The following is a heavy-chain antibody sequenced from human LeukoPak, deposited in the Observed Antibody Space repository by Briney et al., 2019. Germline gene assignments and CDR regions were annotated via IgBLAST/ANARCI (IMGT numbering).Heavy chain of an antibody. Sequence: ASVKVSCKASGYTFTSYGISWVRQAPGQGLEWMGWISAYNGNTNYAQKLQGRVTMTTDTSTSTAYMELRSLRSDDTAVYYCARRTYYYDSSGWEKGYYYYYMDVWGKGTTVTVSS. CDR3: ARRTYYYDSSGWEKGYYYYYMDV. V-gene: IGHV1-18*01. CDR2: ISAYNGNT. D-gene: IGHD3-22*01. CDR1: GYTFTSYG. J-gene: IGHJ6*03.